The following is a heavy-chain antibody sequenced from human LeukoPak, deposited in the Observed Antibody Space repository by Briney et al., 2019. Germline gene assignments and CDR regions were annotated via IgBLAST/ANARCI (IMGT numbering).Heavy chain of an antibody. CDR1: GGSISSSSYY. CDR2: IYYSGST. J-gene: IGHJ3*02. CDR3: ARGGIFATMSDAFDI. Sequence: TETLSLTCTVSGGSISSSSYYWGWIRQPPGKGLEWIGSIYYSGSTYYNPSLKSRVTISVDTSKNQFSLNLSSVTAADTAVYYCARGGIFATMSDAFDIWGQGTMVTVSS. D-gene: IGHD2/OR15-2a*01. V-gene: IGHV4-39*01.